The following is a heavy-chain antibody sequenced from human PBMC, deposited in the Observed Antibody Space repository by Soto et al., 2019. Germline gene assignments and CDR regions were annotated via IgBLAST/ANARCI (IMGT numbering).Heavy chain of an antibody. Sequence: EVQLVESGGGLVQPGGSLRLSCAASGFTFSSYSMNWVRQAPGKGLEWVSYISSSSSTIYYADSVKGRFTISRDNAKNLLYLQMNSLRVEDTVVYYCARSATYYESWTDDYYYDYMDVWGEGTMVTAAS. D-gene: IGHD3-9*01. CDR1: GFTFSSYS. CDR2: ISSSSSTI. V-gene: IGHV3-48*01. CDR3: ARSATYYESWTDDYYYDYMDV. J-gene: IGHJ6*03.